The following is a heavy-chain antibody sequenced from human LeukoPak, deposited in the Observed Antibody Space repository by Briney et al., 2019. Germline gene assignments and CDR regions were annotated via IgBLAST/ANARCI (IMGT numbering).Heavy chain of an antibody. V-gene: IGHV3-23*01. CDR3: AKEYGYTYGEFDY. J-gene: IGHJ4*02. Sequence: GGSLRLSCAASGFTFSSYGMSWVRQAPGKGLEWVSAISGSGVSTYYADSVKGRFTISRDNSKNTLYLQMNSLRAEDTAVYYCAKEYGYTYGEFDYWGQGTLVTVSS. D-gene: IGHD5-18*01. CDR2: ISGSGVST. CDR1: GFTFSSYG.